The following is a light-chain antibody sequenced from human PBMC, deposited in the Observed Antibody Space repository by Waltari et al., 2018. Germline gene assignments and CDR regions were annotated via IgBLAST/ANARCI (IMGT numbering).Light chain of an antibody. CDR1: QDISNS. CDR3: QQYDNLPYT. J-gene: IGKJ2*01. V-gene: IGKV1-33*01. Sequence: DIQMTQSPSSLSASVGDRVTITCQASQDISNSLTWYQQKPGKAPKLLIFDASRLETGVPSGFSGSGSGTDFTFTITSLQPEDIATYYCQQYDNLPYTFGQGTKLEIK. CDR2: DAS.